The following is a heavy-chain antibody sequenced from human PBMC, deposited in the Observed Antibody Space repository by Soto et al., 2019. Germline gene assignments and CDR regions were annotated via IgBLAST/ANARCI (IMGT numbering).Heavy chain of an antibody. CDR2: IHYSGATP. Sequence: ASVKVSCKASGYTLTNYYMHWVRQAPGQGLEWMGVIHYSGATPTYAQKFQGRVTMARDTSTSTVYVELSSLTSEDTAVYYCARGGTELDTIGSFDYWGEGTLATVPS. V-gene: IGHV1-46*01. CDR3: ARGGTELDTIGSFDY. D-gene: IGHD3-16*01. CDR1: GYTLTNYY. J-gene: IGHJ4*02.